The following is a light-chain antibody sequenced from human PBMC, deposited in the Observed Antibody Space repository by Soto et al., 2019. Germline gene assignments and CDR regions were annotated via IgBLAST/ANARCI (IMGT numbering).Light chain of an antibody. J-gene: IGKJ1*01. CDR3: QHYNSYSEA. CDR2: DAS. CDR1: QSISSW. Sequence: DIQMTQSPSTLSASVGDRVTITCLASQSISSWLAWYQQKPGKAPKLLIYDASGLESGVPSRFSGSGSGTEFTLTITSLQPDDFATYYCQHYNSYSEAFGQGTKVDIK. V-gene: IGKV1-5*01.